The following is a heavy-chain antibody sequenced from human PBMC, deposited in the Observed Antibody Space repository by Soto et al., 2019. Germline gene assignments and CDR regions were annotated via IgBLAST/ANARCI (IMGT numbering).Heavy chain of an antibody. Sequence: SETLSLTCSVSGGSISDYSWSLIRQPPGKGLECIGYIYYTGSTNYNLSLRSRVTISADTSKNQISLNLRSVTATDTAVYYCARCSGCSSYHYDSHAFWAQRTPVTVSS. CDR2: IYYTGST. D-gene: IGHD3-22*01. V-gene: IGHV4-59*01. J-gene: IGHJ4*02. CDR1: GGSISDYS. CDR3: ARCSGCSSYHYDSHAF.